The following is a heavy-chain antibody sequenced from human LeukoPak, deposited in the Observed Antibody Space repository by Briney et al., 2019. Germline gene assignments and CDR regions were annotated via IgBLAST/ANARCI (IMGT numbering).Heavy chain of an antibody. CDR2: VSGSGGST. CDR3: ARQTQHLVQSPFDS. Sequence: PGGSLRLSCVVSGFTFSDYAMSWVRQAPGRGLEWVSTVSGSGGSTYYADSVKGRFIVSRDNSKNALYLQMNSLRAEDTAVYYCARQTQHLVQSPFDSWGQGTLVTVSS. CDR1: GFTFSDYA. J-gene: IGHJ4*02. V-gene: IGHV3-23*01. D-gene: IGHD6-13*01.